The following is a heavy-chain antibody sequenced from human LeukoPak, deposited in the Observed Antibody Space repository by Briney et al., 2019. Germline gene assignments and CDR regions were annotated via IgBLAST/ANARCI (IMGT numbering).Heavy chain of an antibody. D-gene: IGHD4-17*01. Sequence: GGSPRLSCAASGFTFSSYAMHWVRQAPGKGLEWVAVISYDGSNKYYADSVQGRFTISRDNSKNTLYLQMNSLRAEDTAVYYCARDPKMTTVTHGGDYWGQGTLVTVSS. V-gene: IGHV3-30-3*01. CDR1: GFTFSSYA. J-gene: IGHJ4*02. CDR2: ISYDGSNK. CDR3: ARDPKMTTVTHGGDY.